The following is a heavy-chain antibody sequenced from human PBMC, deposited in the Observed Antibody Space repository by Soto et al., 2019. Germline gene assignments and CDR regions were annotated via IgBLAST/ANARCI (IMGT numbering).Heavy chain of an antibody. V-gene: IGHV5-51*01. D-gene: IGHD3-3*01. CDR2: IYPGDSDT. Sequence: GESLKISCKGSGYSFTSYWIGWVRQMPGKGLEWMGIIYPGDSDTRYSPSFQGQVTISADKSISTAYLQWSSLKASDTAMYYCASLVLRNRHYCYYGMDVWGQETTVTVSS. J-gene: IGHJ6*02. CDR3: ASLVLRNRHYCYYGMDV. CDR1: GYSFTSYW.